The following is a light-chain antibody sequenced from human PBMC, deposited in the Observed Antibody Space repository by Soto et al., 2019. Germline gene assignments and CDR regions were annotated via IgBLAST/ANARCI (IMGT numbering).Light chain of an antibody. V-gene: IGKV1-9*01. Sequence: IHLTQSPSSLSESVGDRVTITCRASQEISGYLAWYQQTPGKAPKLLIYGVSTLQDGVSSRFSGRGSGTELSRTISSLQPEDFATCYCQDLHWSFGPGT. CDR1: QEISGY. CDR2: GVS. J-gene: IGKJ1*01. CDR3: QDLHWS.